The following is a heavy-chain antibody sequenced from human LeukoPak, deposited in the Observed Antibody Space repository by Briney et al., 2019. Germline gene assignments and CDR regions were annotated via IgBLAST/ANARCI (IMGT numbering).Heavy chain of an antibody. J-gene: IGHJ4*02. CDR1: GYTFTSYA. CDR3: ARDRGYGDYKTFDY. D-gene: IGHD4-17*01. CDR2: INAGNGNT. Sequence: ASVKVSCKASGYTFTSYAMHWVRQAPGQRLEWMGWINAGNGNTKYSQEFQGRVTITRDTSASTAYMELSSLRSEDMAVYYCARDRGYGDYKTFDYWGQGTLVTVSS. V-gene: IGHV1-3*03.